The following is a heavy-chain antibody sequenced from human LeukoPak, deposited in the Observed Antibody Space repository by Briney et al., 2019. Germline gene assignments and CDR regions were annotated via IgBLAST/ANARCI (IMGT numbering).Heavy chain of an antibody. Sequence: GGSLRLSCAASGFTFSSYSMNWVRQAPGKGLEWVSSISSSSSYIYYADSVKGRFTISRDNAKNSLYLQMNSLRAEDTAVYFCARGPPDGSGSYYPGDCWGQGTLVTVSS. D-gene: IGHD3-10*01. J-gene: IGHJ4*02. CDR2: ISSSSSYI. V-gene: IGHV3-21*01. CDR1: GFTFSSYS. CDR3: ARGPPDGSGSYYPGDC.